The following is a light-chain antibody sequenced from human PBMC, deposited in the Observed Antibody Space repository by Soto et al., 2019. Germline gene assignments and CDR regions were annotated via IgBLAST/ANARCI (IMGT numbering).Light chain of an antibody. Sequence: EIVMTQSPATLSVSPGERATLSCRASQSVGSNLAWYQQKPGQAPRLLIYGASTRATDIPARFSGSGSGTEFALTINSLQSEDFAVYFCQQFNVWHRTFGQGTRLEIK. V-gene: IGKV3-15*01. CDR1: QSVGSN. J-gene: IGKJ5*01. CDR3: QQFNVWHRT. CDR2: GAS.